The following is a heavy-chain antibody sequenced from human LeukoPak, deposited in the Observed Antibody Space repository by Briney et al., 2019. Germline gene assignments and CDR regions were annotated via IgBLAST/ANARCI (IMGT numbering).Heavy chain of an antibody. CDR1: GGSISSYY. CDR3: ARLRRITMVRGVSGAANWFDP. Sequence: SETLSLTCTVSGGSISSYYWSWIRQPPGKGLEWIGYIYYSGSTNYNPSLKSRVTISVDTSKNQFSLKLSSVTAADTAVYYCARLRRITMVRGVSGAANWFDPWGQGTLVTVSS. V-gene: IGHV4-59*08. D-gene: IGHD3-10*01. CDR2: IYYSGST. J-gene: IGHJ5*02.